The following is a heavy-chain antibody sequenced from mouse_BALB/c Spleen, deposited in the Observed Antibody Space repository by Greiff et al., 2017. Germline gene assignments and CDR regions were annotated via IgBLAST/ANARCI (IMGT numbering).Heavy chain of an antibody. D-gene: IGHD3-1*01. Sequence: EVQLQQSGAELVKPGASVKLSCTASGFNIKDTYMHWVKQRPEQGLEWIGRIDPANGNTKYDPKFQGKATITADTSSNTAYLQLSSLTSEDTAVYYCARTARASSFAYWGRGTLVTVSA. CDR2: IDPANGNT. CDR3: ARTARASSFAY. CDR1: GFNIKDTY. V-gene: IGHV14-3*02. J-gene: IGHJ3*01.